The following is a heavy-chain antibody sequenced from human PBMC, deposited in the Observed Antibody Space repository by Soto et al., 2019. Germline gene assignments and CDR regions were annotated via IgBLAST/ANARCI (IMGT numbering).Heavy chain of an antibody. Sequence: QVQLQESDPGLVKPSETLSLTCTVSGGSISSYYWSWIRQPPGKGLEWIGYIYYSGSTNYNPSLKSRVTISVDTSKNQFSLKLSSVTAADTAVYYCARDRVGATSHWGQGTLVTVSS. D-gene: IGHD1-26*01. J-gene: IGHJ4*02. CDR3: ARDRVGATSH. V-gene: IGHV4-59*01. CDR1: GGSISSYY. CDR2: IYYSGST.